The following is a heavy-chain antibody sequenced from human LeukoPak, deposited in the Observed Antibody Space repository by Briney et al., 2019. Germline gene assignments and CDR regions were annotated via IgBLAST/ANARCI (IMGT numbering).Heavy chain of an antibody. V-gene: IGHV3-23*01. CDR3: AKDPGRSSGWYDY. J-gene: IGHJ4*02. CDR1: GFTFSSYA. D-gene: IGHD6-19*01. CDR2: ISGSGGST. Sequence: GGPLRLSCAASGFTFSSYAMSWVRQAPGKGLEWVSAISGSGGSTYYADSVKGRFTISRDNSKNTLYLQMNSLRAEDTAVYYCAKDPGRSSGWYDYWGQGTLVTVSS.